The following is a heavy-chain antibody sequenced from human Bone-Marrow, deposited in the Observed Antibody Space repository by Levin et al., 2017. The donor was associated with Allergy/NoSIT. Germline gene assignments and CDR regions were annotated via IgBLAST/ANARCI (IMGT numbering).Heavy chain of an antibody. CDR1: EFTVGNNY. V-gene: IGHV3-66*01. Sequence: GGSLRLSCAASEFTVGNNYMAWVRQAPGKGLEWVSVIYSVGSTYYEDSVKGRFIISRDNSKNTLYLQMDSLRTDDTAVYYCVKDQGRFGGGKFGYWGQGTLVTVSS. CDR3: VKDQGRFGGGKFGY. CDR2: IYSVGST. D-gene: IGHD3-10*01. J-gene: IGHJ4*02.